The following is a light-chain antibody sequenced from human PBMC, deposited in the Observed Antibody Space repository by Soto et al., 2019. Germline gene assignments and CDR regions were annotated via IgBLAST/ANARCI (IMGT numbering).Light chain of an antibody. Sequence: QSALTQPRSVSGSPGQSVTISCTGTSSDVGGYKYVSWYQQHPGKAPKLMIYDVSKRSSGVPDRFSGSKSGNTASLTISGLQAEDEADYYCCSYAGSYTWVFGGGTQLTVL. CDR2: DVS. CDR1: SSDVGGYKY. J-gene: IGLJ3*02. CDR3: CSYAGSYTWV. V-gene: IGLV2-11*01.